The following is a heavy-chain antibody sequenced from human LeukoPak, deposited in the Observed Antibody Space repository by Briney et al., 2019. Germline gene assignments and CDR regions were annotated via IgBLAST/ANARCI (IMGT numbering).Heavy chain of an antibody. CDR3: ARESGIAARTFDY. V-gene: IGHV4-39*07. CDR2: IYYSGST. D-gene: IGHD6-6*01. CDR1: GGSISSSSYY. Sequence: SETLSLTCTVSGGSISSSSYYWGWIRQPPGKRLEWIGSIYYSGSTYYNPSLKSRVTISVDTSKNQFSLKLSSVTAADTAVYYCARESGIAARTFDYWGQGTLVTVSS. J-gene: IGHJ4*02.